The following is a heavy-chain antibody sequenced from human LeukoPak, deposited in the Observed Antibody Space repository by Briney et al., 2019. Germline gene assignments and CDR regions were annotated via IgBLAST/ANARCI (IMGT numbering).Heavy chain of an antibody. J-gene: IGHJ5*02. Sequence: SVKVSCKTSGGTFTNYPIRWVRQAPGQGLEWMGGIMPIFGTAHYAERFQARVTITADESTSTVFLELRSLNSEDTAVYYCARGPEIVVTGTTFAAYKWFDPWGQGTLLTVSS. V-gene: IGHV1-69*13. D-gene: IGHD2-15*01. CDR2: IMPIFGTA. CDR3: ARGPEIVVTGTTFAAYKWFDP. CDR1: GGTFTNYP.